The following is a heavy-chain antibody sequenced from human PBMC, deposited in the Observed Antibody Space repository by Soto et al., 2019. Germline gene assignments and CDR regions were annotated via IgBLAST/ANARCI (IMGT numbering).Heavy chain of an antibody. CDR1: GYTFASCG. CDR2: FVPEDGET. CDR3: ATGPHTYQLLSVGY. D-gene: IGHD2-2*01. J-gene: IGHJ4*02. V-gene: IGHV1-24*01. Sequence: SVKASCKASGYTFASCGICWVRQAPGKGLEWMGGFVPEDGETLDAQKFQGRVTRTDDTSTDTAYMDLSSLRSEDTAVYYCATGPHTYQLLSVGYWGQRTLVTLSS.